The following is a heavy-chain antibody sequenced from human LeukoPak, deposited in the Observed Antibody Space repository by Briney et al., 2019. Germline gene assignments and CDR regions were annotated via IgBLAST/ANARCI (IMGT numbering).Heavy chain of an antibody. V-gene: IGHV4-39*02. CDR1: GLSISSSNYY. CDR3: ARVPRYSYGQDD. Sequence: PSETLSLTCTVSGLSISSSNYYWVWIPHPPGKGLEWFGNIYYAEGTYYNPSLKSRVPILVATSMKHFSLPLTSVTAADTGAYYCARVPRYSYGQDDCGQGTLVTVSS. J-gene: IGHJ4*02. CDR2: IYYAEGT. D-gene: IGHD5-18*01.